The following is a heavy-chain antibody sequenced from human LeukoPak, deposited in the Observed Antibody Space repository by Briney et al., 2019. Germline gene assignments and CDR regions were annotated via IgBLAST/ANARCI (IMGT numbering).Heavy chain of an antibody. CDR3: ARNPFREHSTSWNNWFDP. CDR1: GGTFSSFV. J-gene: IGHJ5*02. CDR2: IIPVLGTA. D-gene: IGHD6-13*01. V-gene: IGHV1-69*05. Sequence: ASVKVSCKASGGTFSSFVISWVRQAPGQGLEWMGGIIPVLGTAKNAQKFQGRVTIITDESTRTAYMELSSLRSEDTAVYYCARNPFREHSTSWNNWFDPWGQGTLVTVSS.